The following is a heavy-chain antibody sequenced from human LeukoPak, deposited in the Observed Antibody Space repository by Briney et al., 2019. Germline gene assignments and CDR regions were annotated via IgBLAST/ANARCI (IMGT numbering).Heavy chain of an antibody. CDR1: GFTVSSNY. D-gene: IGHD6-19*01. V-gene: IGHV3-53*01. Sequence: PGGSLRLSCAASGFTVSSNYMSWVRQAPGKGLEWASVIYSGGSTYYADSVKGRFTISRDNSKNTLYLQMNSLRAEDTAVYYCARNGIGVAGTTIDYWGQGILVTVSS. J-gene: IGHJ4*02. CDR3: ARNGIGVAGTTIDY. CDR2: IYSGGST.